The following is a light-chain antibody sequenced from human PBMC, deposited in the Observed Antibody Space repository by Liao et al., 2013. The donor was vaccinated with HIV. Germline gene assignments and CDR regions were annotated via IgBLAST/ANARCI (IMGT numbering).Light chain of an antibody. CDR3: QVWDSSSDQFVV. CDR1: NIGSKS. V-gene: IGLV3-21*01. Sequence: SYVLTQPPSVSVAPGKTARITCGGNNIGSKSVHWYQRKPGQAPVLVISYDSDRPSGIPERFSGSTSGNTATLTISRVEAGDEADFYCQVWDSSSDQFVVFGGGTKLTVL. J-gene: IGLJ2*01. CDR2: YDS.